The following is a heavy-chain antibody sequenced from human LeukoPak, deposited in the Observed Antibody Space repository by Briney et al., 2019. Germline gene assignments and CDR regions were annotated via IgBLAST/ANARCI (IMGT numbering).Heavy chain of an antibody. J-gene: IGHJ6*02. CDR2: SRNNIRSYTT. CDR3: ARDFQVYILTGYYPYYYGMDV. V-gene: IGHV3-72*01. D-gene: IGHD3-9*01. CDR1: GFTFSDHY. Sequence: GGSLRLSCAASGFTFSDHYMDWVRQAPGKGLEWVGRSRNNIRSYTTEYAASVKGRFTISRDDSKNSLYLQMNSLRAEDTAVYYCARDFQVYILTGYYPYYYGMDVRGQGTTVTVSS.